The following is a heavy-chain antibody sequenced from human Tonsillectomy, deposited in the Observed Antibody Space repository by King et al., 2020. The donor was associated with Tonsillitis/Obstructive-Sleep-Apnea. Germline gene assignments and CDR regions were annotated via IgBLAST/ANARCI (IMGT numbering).Heavy chain of an antibody. D-gene: IGHD3-22*01. V-gene: IGHV1-18*01. CDR1: GYTFTSYG. CDR2: GRPYNGDT. J-gene: IGHJ1*01. Sequence: QLVQSGAEVKKPGASVKVSCKASGYTFTSYGITWVRQAPGQGLEWMGWGRPYNGDTNSAQKLQGRVTMTSDTSTSTDYMELRSLRSDDTVVYYCAKDYYDSSGYYHGYFYHGGQGTLFTVSA. CDR3: AKDYYDSSGYYHGYFYH.